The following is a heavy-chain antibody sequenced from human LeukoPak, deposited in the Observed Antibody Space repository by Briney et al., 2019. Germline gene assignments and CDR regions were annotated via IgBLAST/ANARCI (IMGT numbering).Heavy chain of an antibody. Sequence: GGSLGLSCVVSGITLSNYGMSWVRQTPGKGLEWGAGISGSGGRTNYADSVRGRFTISRDNSKNTLYLQMNSLRAEDTTVYFCAKRGVVIRVILVGFHKEAYYFDSWGQGARVTVSS. CDR2: ISGSGGRT. D-gene: IGHD3-22*01. CDR3: AKRGVVIRVILVGFHKEAYYFDS. CDR1: GITLSNYG. V-gene: IGHV3-23*01. J-gene: IGHJ4*02.